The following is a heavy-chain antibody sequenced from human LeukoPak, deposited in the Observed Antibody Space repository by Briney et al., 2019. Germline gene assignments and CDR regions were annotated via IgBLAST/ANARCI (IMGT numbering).Heavy chain of an antibody. CDR3: ARVEGELGNHRIFDY. CDR2: INPNSGGT. D-gene: IGHD1-26*01. V-gene: IGHV1-2*02. CDR1: GYTFTGYY. Sequence: ASVKVSCKASGYTFTGYYMHWVRQAPGQGLEWMGWINPNSGGTNYAQKFQGRVTMTRDTSISTAYMELSRLRSDDTAVYYCARVEGELGNHRIFDYWGGGPRFTVSS. J-gene: IGHJ4*02.